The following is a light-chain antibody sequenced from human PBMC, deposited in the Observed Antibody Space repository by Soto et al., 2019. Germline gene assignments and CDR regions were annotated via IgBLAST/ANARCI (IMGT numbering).Light chain of an antibody. J-gene: IGKJ1*01. Sequence: EIVLTQPPSTLSVSPGERATLSCRASQSVSNNLAWYQQKTGQAPRLLIYGASTRATGIPARFSGSGSVTEFTLTISSLQSEDFAVYYCQQYSDWWTFGQGTKV. CDR2: GAS. V-gene: IGKV3-15*01. CDR1: QSVSNN. CDR3: QQYSDWWT.